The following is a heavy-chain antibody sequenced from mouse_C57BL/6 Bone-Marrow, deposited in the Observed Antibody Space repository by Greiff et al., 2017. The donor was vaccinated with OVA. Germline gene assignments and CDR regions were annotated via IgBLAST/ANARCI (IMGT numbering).Heavy chain of an antibody. CDR3: ARYYYGSSYWYFED. CDR1: GYAFTNYL. V-gene: IGHV1-54*01. CDR2: INPGSGGT. D-gene: IGHD1-1*01. J-gene: IGHJ1*03. Sequence: QVQLQQSGAELVRPGTSVKVSCKASGYAFTNYLIEWVKQRPGQGLEWIGVINPGSGGTNYNEKFKGKATLTADKSSSTAYMQLSSLTSEDSAVYVWARYYYGSSYWYFEDWGTGTTVTVAS.